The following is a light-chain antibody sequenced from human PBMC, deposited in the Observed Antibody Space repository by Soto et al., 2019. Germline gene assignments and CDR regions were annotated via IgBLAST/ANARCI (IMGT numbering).Light chain of an antibody. CDR2: DAS. J-gene: IGKJ4*01. CDR3: QQRRDWPLT. Sequence: EIVLTQSPGTLSLSPGERATLSCRASQSVTSSYLAWYHQKPGQAPRLLIYDASNRATGIPDRFSGSGSGTDFTLTISSLEPEDFAVYYCQQRRDWPLTFGGGTKVEIK. V-gene: IGKV3D-20*02. CDR1: QSVTSSY.